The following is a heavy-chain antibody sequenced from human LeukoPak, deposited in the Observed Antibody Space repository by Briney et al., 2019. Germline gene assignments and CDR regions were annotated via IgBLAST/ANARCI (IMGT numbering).Heavy chain of an antibody. V-gene: IGHV4-39*01. CDR1: GCSLGSSSYY. CDR2: IYFDGNS. D-gene: IGHD3-3*01. CDR3: AAENGNFWIGYHYFED. J-gene: IGHJ4*02. Sequence: PSETLSLTCTVSGCSLGSSSYYWGWIRQPPGKDLEWIGTIYFDGNSFYNPSLKSRVTISIDMSKNQFSLKLSSVTAADTAIYYCAAENGNFWIGYHYFEDWGQGTLVSVSS.